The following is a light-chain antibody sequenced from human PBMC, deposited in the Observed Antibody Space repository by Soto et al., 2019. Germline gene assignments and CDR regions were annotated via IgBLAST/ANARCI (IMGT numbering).Light chain of an antibody. J-gene: IGKJ5*01. CDR2: EAS. Sequence: IQMPTSTSTLSASVLDRATITFLASQSISNRLAWYQQKPGTASKVLIYEASSLESGVPSRFSGSGSGTEFTLTIGGLQPDDFATYYCQKFNSYPINCGQGQRRAIK. V-gene: IGKV1-5*01. CDR1: QSISNR. CDR3: QKFNSYPIN.